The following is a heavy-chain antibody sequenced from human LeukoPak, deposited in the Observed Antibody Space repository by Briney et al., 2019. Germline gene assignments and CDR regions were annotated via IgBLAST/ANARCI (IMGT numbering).Heavy chain of an antibody. Sequence: ASVKVSCKASGYTFTDYYMHWVRQAPGQGLEWMGWIHPNSGGTNSAQNFQGRVTMTRDTSTTTAYMELSRLKSDDTAVYYCARQFGSGWYFDYWGRGTMVTVSS. V-gene: IGHV1-2*02. CDR1: GYTFTDYY. D-gene: IGHD6-19*01. CDR2: IHPNSGGT. CDR3: ARQFGSGWYFDY. J-gene: IGHJ4*02.